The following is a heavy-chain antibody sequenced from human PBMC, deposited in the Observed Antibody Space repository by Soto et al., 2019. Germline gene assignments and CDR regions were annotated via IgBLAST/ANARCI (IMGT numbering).Heavy chain of an antibody. CDR3: ASQPRGLRFLEWPTGGFGP. CDR1: GGTFSSYA. D-gene: IGHD3-3*01. V-gene: IGHV1-69*06. J-gene: IGHJ5*02. CDR2: IIPIFGTA. Sequence: ASVKVSCKASGGTFSSYAISWVRQAPGQGLEWMGGIIPIFGTANYAQKFQGRVTITADKSTSTAYMELSSLRSEDTAVYYCASQPRGLRFLEWPTGGFGPWGQGTLVTVSS.